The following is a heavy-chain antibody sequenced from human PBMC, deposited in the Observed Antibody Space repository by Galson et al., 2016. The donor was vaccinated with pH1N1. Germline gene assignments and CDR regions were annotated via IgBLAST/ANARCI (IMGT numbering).Heavy chain of an antibody. CDR1: GFTFSNYG. CDR3: AKCRDTSGYSAFDM. Sequence: PRLSCAASGFTFSNYGMHWVRQAPGKGLEWVAVISYTGSEEYYVESVKGRFTISRDNSKNTLYLQMNSLRLEDTAVYYCAKCRDTSGYSAFDMWGQGTTVTVSS. CDR2: ISYTGSEE. D-gene: IGHD3-22*01. V-gene: IGHV3-30*18. J-gene: IGHJ3*02.